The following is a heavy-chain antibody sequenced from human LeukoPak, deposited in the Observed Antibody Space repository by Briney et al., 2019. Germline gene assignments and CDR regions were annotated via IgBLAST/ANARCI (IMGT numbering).Heavy chain of an antibody. J-gene: IGHJ4*02. D-gene: IGHD6-13*01. V-gene: IGHV3-21*01. CDR3: ARVGANWYEVY. Sequence: GGSLRLSCAASGFTFGSYSLSWFRQVPGKGLEWVSSITTTFYTHDTESVKGRFTISRDNAKNSLYLQMISLRAEDMTVYYCARVGANWYEVYWGQRTLVTVSS. CDR2: ITTTFYT. CDR1: GFTFGSYS.